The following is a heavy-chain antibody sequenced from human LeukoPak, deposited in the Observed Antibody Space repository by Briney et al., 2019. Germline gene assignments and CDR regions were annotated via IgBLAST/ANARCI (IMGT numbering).Heavy chain of an antibody. V-gene: IGHV3-23*01. CDR3: ARGIDY. CDR1: GFSFSSYA. J-gene: IGHJ4*02. Sequence: GGSLKLSCAASGFSFSSYAMSWVRQAPGKGLEWVSSISGSGDNTYYAESVKGRFTISRDNSKNTLFLQMNSLRAEDTAVYYCARGIDYWGQGTLVTVSS. CDR2: ISGSGDNT.